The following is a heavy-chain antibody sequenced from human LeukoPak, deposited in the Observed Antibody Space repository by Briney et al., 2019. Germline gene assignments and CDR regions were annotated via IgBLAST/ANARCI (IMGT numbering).Heavy chain of an antibody. D-gene: IGHD1-26*01. CDR1: GGSFSGYY. V-gene: IGHV4-34*01. J-gene: IGHJ3*02. CDR2: INHSGST. CDR3: ASRSYSGRPRAFDI. Sequence: SETLSLTCAVYGGSFSGYYWSWIRQPPGKGLEWIGEINHSGSTNYNPSLKSRVTISVDTSKNQLSLKLSSVTAADTAVYYCASRSYSGRPRAFDIWGQGTMVTVSS.